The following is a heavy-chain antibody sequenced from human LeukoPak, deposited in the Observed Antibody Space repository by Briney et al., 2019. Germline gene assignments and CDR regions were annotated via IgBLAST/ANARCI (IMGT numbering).Heavy chain of an antibody. CDR2: IHRSGSP. CDR1: LDSTTSNF. V-gene: IGHV4-4*02. Sequence: SETLSLTCTVSLDSTTSNFWSWVRQPPGKGLEWIGEIHRSGSPNYNPSLQSRVTISIDRSRNQIALELSSVTAADTAVYYCARDRRDISTGNRFDYWGQGSLVTVSS. CDR3: ARDRRDISTGNRFDY. D-gene: IGHD3-9*01. J-gene: IGHJ4*02.